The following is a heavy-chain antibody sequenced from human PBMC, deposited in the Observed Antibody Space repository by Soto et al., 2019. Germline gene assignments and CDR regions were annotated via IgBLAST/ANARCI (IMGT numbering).Heavy chain of an antibody. CDR2: IRQDGSEI. V-gene: IGHV3-7*01. J-gene: IGHJ3*02. D-gene: IGHD3-16*01. CDR1: GFSISSYW. Sequence: EVQLVESGGGLVQPGGSLRLSCAASGFSISSYWMSWVRQAPGKGLEWVAKIRQDGSEIYYVDSVRGRFTISRDNAKNSQYLQMNSLRVEDTAVYYCAAVIMIWALDIWGQGTVVTVSS. CDR3: AAVIMIWALDI.